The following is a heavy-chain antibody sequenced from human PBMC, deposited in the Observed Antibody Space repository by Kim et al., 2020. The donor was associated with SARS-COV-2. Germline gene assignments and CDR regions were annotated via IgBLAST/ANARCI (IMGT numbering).Heavy chain of an antibody. J-gene: IGHJ4*02. V-gene: IGHV3-74*01. Sequence: YEECVKGRLTNSRDNAKSTLYRQMNSLRAEDTAVYYCASRRYTGTCYYFDYWGQGTLVTVSS. D-gene: IGHD1-26*01. CDR3: ASRRYTGTCYYFDY.